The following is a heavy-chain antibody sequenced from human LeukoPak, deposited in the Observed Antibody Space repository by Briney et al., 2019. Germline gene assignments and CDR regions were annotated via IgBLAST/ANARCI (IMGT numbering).Heavy chain of an antibody. CDR1: GFTFSSYA. D-gene: IGHD3-10*01. V-gene: IGHV3-23*01. Sequence: GGSLRLSCAASGFTFSSYAMTWVRQAPGKGLEWVSAISGSGGHTYYADSVKGRFTISRDNAKNSLYLQMNSLRAEDTAVYYCATDRGGDYFDYWGQGTLVTVSS. CDR2: ISGSGGHT. J-gene: IGHJ4*02. CDR3: ATDRGGDYFDY.